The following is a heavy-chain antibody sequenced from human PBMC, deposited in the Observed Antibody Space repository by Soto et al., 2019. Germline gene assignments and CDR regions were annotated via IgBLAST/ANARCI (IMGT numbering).Heavy chain of an antibody. CDR2: ISGSGGST. V-gene: IGHV3-23*01. Sequence: PGGSLRLSCAASGFTFSSYAMSWVRQAPGKGLEWVSAISGSGGSTYYADSVKGRFTISRDNSKNTLNLQMNSLRAEDTAVYYCAKDFYYYDSSGYLDLWGQGTPVTVSS. CDR1: GFTFSSYA. J-gene: IGHJ4*02. CDR3: AKDFYYYDSSGYLDL. D-gene: IGHD3-22*01.